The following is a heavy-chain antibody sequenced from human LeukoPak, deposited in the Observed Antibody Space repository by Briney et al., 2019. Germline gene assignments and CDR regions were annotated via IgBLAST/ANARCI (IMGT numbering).Heavy chain of an antibody. D-gene: IGHD1-26*01. J-gene: IGHJ4*02. Sequence: SETLSLTCTVSGGSISSGGYYWSWIRQPPGKGLEWIGYIYHSGSTYYNPSLKSRVTISVDRSKNQFSLKLSSVTAADTAVYYCARSSGSYFPHFDYWGQGTLVTVSS. CDR2: IYHSGST. CDR1: GGSISSGGYY. V-gene: IGHV4-30-2*01. CDR3: ARSSGSYFPHFDY.